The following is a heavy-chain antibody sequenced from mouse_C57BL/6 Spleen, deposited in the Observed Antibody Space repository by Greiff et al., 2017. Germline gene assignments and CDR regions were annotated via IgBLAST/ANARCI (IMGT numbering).Heavy chain of an antibody. CDR1: GYAFSSSW. D-gene: IGHD4-1*01. CDR3: APNWDVYYFDY. Sequence: VQLQESGPELVKPGASVKISCKASGYAFSSSWMNWVKQRPGKGLEWIGRIYPGDGDTNYNGKFKGKATLTADKSSSTAYMQLSSLTSEDSAVYFCAPNWDVYYFDYWGQGTTLTVSS. J-gene: IGHJ2*01. CDR2: IYPGDGDT. V-gene: IGHV1-82*01.